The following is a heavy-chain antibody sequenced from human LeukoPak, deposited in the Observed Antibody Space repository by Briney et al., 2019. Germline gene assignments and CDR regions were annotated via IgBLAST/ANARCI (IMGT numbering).Heavy chain of an antibody. Sequence: GGSLRLSCAASGFTFSSYGMHWVRQAPGKGLEWVAFIRYDGSNKYYADSVKGRFTISRDNSKNTLYLQMNSLRAEDTAVYYCAKDLFSNGGPNNWFDPWGQGTLVTVSS. CDR1: GFTFSSYG. CDR2: IRYDGSNK. J-gene: IGHJ5*02. D-gene: IGHD1-1*01. CDR3: AKDLFSNGGPNNWFDP. V-gene: IGHV3-30*02.